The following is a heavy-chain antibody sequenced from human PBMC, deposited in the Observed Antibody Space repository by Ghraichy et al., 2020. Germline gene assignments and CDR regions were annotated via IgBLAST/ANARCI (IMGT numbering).Heavy chain of an antibody. J-gene: IGHJ6*02. Sequence: GGSLRLSCAASGFTFSNYEMNWVRQAPGKGLEWVSYIYSSDTIYYADSVKGRFSISRDNTKNSLSLQMNSLRTEDTAVYYCARSYCSGGSCLTSYYGMDVWGLGTTVTVSS. CDR1: GFTFSNYE. V-gene: IGHV3-48*03. CDR2: IYSSDTI. CDR3: ARSYCSGGSCLTSYYGMDV. D-gene: IGHD2-15*01.